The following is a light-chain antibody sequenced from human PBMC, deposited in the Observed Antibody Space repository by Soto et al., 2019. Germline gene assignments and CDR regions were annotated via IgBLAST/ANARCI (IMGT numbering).Light chain of an antibody. CDR1: SSNIGNNY. V-gene: IGLV1-51*02. CDR3: GTWDSSLSAV. CDR2: ENN. J-gene: IGLJ1*01. Sequence: QSALTQPPSVSAAPGQKVTISCSGSSSNIGNNYVSWYQQLPGTAPKLLIYENNKRPSGIPDRFSGSKSGTSATLGITGLQTGDEADYYCGTWDSSLSAVFGTGTKVTVL.